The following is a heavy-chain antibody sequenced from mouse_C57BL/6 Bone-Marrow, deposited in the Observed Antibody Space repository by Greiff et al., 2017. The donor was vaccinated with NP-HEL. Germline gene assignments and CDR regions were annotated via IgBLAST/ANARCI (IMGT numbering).Heavy chain of an antibody. CDR1: GYTFTDYN. V-gene: IGHV1-18*01. CDR2: INPNNGGT. CDR3: ARWDYGTRYWYFDV. Sequence: EVKLQESGPELVKPGASVKIPCKASGYTFTDYNMDWVKQSHGKSLEWIGDINPNNGGTIYNQKFKGKATLTVDKSSSTAYMELRSLTSEDTAVYYCARWDYGTRYWYFDVWGTGTTVTVSS. D-gene: IGHD1-1*01. J-gene: IGHJ1*03.